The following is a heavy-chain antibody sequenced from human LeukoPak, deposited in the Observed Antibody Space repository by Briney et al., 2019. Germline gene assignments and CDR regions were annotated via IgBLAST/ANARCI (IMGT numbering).Heavy chain of an antibody. Sequence: PSQTLSLTCTVSGGSISSGDYYWSWIRQPPGKGLEWIGYIYYSGSTYYNPSLKSRVTISVDTSKNQFSLKLSSVTAADTAVYYCARGSGTGTAHYFDYWGQGTLVTVSS. CDR3: ARGSGTGTAHYFDY. J-gene: IGHJ4*02. CDR2: IYYSGST. D-gene: IGHD1/OR15-1a*01. CDR1: GGSISSGDYY. V-gene: IGHV4-30-4*08.